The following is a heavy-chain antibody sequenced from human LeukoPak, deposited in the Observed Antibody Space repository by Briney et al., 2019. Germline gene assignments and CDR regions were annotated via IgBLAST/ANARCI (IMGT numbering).Heavy chain of an antibody. J-gene: IGHJ5*02. V-gene: IGHV1-2*02. CDR3: ARLPPGTTVVGATGNWFDH. D-gene: IGHD1-26*01. CDR1: GYTFTGYY. Sequence: ASVKVSCKASGYTFTGYYKHWVRQAPGQGLEWMGWINPNSGGTNYAQKFQGRVTMTRDTSISTAYMELSRLRSDDTAVYYCARLPPGTTVVGATGNWFDHWGQGTLVTVSS. CDR2: INPNSGGT.